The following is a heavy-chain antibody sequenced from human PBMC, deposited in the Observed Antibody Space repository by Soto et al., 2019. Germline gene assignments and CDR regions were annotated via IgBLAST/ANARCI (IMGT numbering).Heavy chain of an antibody. CDR2: IVVGSGNT. Sequence: SVKVSCKASGFTFTSSAVQWVRQARGQRLEWIGWIVVGSGNTNYAQKFQERVTITRDMSTSTAYMELSSLRSEDTAVYYCAADRWEGWEVIPPPPENWGQGTLVTVSS. CDR3: AADRWEGWEVIPPPPEN. CDR1: GFTFTSSA. D-gene: IGHD1-26*01. V-gene: IGHV1-58*01. J-gene: IGHJ4*02.